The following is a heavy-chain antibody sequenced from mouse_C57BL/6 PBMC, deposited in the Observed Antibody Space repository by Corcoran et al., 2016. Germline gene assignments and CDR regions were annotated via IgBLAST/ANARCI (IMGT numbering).Heavy chain of an antibody. CDR3: ITTVVAKDWYFDV. CDR2: IYTDTGEP. CDR1: GYTFTEYP. D-gene: IGHD1-1*01. J-gene: IGHJ1*03. Sequence: QIQLVQSGPELKKPGETVKISCKASGYTFTEYPMHWVKQAPGKGFKGRGMIYTDTGEPTYAEEFKGRFAFSLETSASTAYLQINNLKKEDTATYFFITTVVAKDWYFDVWGTGTTVTVSS. V-gene: IGHV9-1*01.